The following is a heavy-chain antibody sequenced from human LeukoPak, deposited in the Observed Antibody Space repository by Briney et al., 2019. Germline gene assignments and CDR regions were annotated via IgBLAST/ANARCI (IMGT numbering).Heavy chain of an antibody. V-gene: IGHV4-39*01. CDR3: ARGPLLGVFNY. CDR2: IYYSGSS. Sequence: KPSETLSLTCTVSGGSISGSSYYWGWIRQPPGKGLEWIGNIYYSGSSYYNPSLKSRVTISEDTSKNQFSLTLSSVTAADTAVYYCARGPLLGVFNYWGQGTLVTVSS. CDR1: GGSISGSSYY. J-gene: IGHJ4*02. D-gene: IGHD2-15*01.